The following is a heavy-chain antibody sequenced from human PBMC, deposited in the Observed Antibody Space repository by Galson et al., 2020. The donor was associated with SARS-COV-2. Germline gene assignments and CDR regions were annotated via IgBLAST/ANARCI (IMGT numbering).Heavy chain of an antibody. CDR3: ARPYYFYMDV. J-gene: IGHJ6*03. CDR2: ISHSGYT. CDR1: GGSISSGSW. Sequence: SETLSLTCGISGGSISSGSWWSWVRQPPGKGLEWIGEISHSGYTNYNPSLESRVTISVDKSNNQFSLKLTSVTAADTAVYYCARPYYFYMDVWGKGTTVTVSS. V-gene: IGHV4-4*02.